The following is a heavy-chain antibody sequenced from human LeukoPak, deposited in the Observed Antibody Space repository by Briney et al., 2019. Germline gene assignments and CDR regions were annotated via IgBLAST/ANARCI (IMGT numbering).Heavy chain of an antibody. CDR1: GFTFNSYA. CDR3: ARYYCSSTSCNRSYYYYYYMDV. D-gene: IGHD2-2*01. V-gene: IGHV3-30*01. Sequence: PGGSLRLSCAASGFTFNSYAMHWVRQAPGKGLEWVAVISYDGSNKYYADSVKGRFTISRDNSKNTLYLQMNSLRAEDTAVYYCARYYCSSTSCNRSYYYYYYMDVLGKGTTVTVSS. CDR2: ISYDGSNK. J-gene: IGHJ6*03.